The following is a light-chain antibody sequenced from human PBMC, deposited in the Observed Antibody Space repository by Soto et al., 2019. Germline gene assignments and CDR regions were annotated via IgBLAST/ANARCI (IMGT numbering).Light chain of an antibody. V-gene: IGKV1-39*01. J-gene: IGKJ1*01. CDR1: HTIITY. Sequence: IQLTQSPSSLSASVGDEVTITCRASHTIITYLNWYQLKPGKPPRLLIYAASSLQSGVPSRFSGSGSGTDFTLTISSLQPEDFATYSCQQSYNSPQTFGRGTKVDIK. CDR2: AAS. CDR3: QQSYNSPQT.